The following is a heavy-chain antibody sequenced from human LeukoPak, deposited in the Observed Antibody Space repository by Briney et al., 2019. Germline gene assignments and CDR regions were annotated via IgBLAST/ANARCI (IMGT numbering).Heavy chain of an antibody. J-gene: IGHJ4*02. CDR3: ARHYRAVAGELDY. D-gene: IGHD6-19*01. V-gene: IGHV4-39*01. CDR1: GGSISSSSYY. Sequence: SETLSLTCTVSGGSISSSSYYWGWIRQPPGKGLEWIGSIYYSGSTYYNPSLKSRVTISVDTSKNQFSLKLSSVTAADTAVYYCARHYRAVAGELDYWGQGILVTVSS. CDR2: IYYSGST.